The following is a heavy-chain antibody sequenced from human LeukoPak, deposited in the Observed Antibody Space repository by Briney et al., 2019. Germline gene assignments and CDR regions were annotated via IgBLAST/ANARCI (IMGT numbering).Heavy chain of an antibody. D-gene: IGHD3-9*01. CDR1: GGSFSGYY. CDR3: ARGYPYDILTGYYSFDY. J-gene: IGHJ4*02. V-gene: IGHV4-34*01. CDR2: INHSGST. Sequence: PSETLSLTCAVYGGSFSGYYWSWIRQPPGKGLEWIGEINHSGSTNYNPSLKSRVTISVDTSKNQFSLKLSSVTAADTAVYYCARGYPYDILTGYYSFDYWGQGTLVTVS.